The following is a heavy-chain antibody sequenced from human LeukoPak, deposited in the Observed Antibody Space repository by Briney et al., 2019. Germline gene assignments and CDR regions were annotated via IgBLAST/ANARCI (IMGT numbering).Heavy chain of an antibody. Sequence: ASVKVSCKASGYTFTSYDINWVRQATGQGLEWMGWMNPNSGNTGYAQKFQGRVTITRNTSISTAYMELSSLRSEDTAVYYCAREGAMIVVGDAFDIWGQGTMVTVSS. V-gene: IGHV1-8*03. CDR1: GYTFTSYD. D-gene: IGHD3-22*01. J-gene: IGHJ3*02. CDR3: AREGAMIVVGDAFDI. CDR2: MNPNSGNT.